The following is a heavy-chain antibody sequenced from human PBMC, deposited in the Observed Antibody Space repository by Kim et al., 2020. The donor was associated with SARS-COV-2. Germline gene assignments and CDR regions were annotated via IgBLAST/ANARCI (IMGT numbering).Heavy chain of an antibody. D-gene: IGHD6-13*01. V-gene: IGHV3-33*06. CDR3: AKDLPMYSSSYLDY. CDR2: IWYDGSNK. CDR1: GFTFSSYG. J-gene: IGHJ4*02. Sequence: GGSLRLSCAASGFTFSSYGMHWVRQAPGKGLEWVAVIWYDGSNKYYADSVKGRFTISRDNSKNTLYLQMNSLRAEDTAVYYCAKDLPMYSSSYLDYWGQGTLVTVSS.